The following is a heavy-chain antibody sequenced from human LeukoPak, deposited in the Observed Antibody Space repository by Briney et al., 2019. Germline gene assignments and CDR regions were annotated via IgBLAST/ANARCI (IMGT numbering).Heavy chain of an antibody. V-gene: IGHV3-23*01. CDR2: ISGSGGST. CDR1: GFSFSSYA. J-gene: IGHJ4*02. CDR3: ATLSDAIAAAGTRNY. D-gene: IGHD6-13*01. Sequence: GGSLRLSCAASGFSFSSYARSWVRQAPGKGLEWVSVISGSGGSTNYADSVNGRFTISRDNSKNMLHLQMSSLRAEDTAVYYCATLSDAIAAAGTRNYWGQGTLVTVSS.